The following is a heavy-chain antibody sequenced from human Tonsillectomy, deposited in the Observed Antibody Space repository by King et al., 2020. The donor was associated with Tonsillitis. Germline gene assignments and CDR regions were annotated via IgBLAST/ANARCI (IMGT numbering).Heavy chain of an antibody. D-gene: IGHD2-2*02. CDR1: GFTVSSNY. J-gene: IGHJ4*02. Sequence: VQLVESGGGLVQPGGSLRLSCAPSGFTVSSNYMSWVRQAPGKALEWVSVIYPGGSTYYADSVKGRFTISRDNSKNTLYLQMNSLGAEDTAVYYCAAYPAFDYWGQGTLVTVSS. CDR3: AAYPAFDY. CDR2: IYPGGST. V-gene: IGHV3-66*01.